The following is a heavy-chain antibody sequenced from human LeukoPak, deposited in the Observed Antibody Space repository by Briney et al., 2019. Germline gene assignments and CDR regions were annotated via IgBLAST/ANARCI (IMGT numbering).Heavy chain of an antibody. CDR2: ISSSSSYI. CDR3: ARREVAVAGSYYFDY. J-gene: IGHJ4*02. Sequence: GGSLRLSCAASGFTFSRYSMHWVRQAPGKGLEWVSSISSSSSYIYYADSVKGRFTISRDNAKNSLYLQMNSLRAEDTAVYYCARREVAVAGSYYFDYWGQGTLVTVSS. V-gene: IGHV3-21*01. D-gene: IGHD6-19*01. CDR1: GFTFSRYS.